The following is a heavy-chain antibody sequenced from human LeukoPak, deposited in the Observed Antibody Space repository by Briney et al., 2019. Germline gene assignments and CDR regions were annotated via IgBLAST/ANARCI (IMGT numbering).Heavy chain of an antibody. D-gene: IGHD1-26*01. Sequence: GGSLRLSCAGSGFSFSHTWMNWVRQAPGKGLEYVGRIKSKTNGGEATEYAAAVTGRFFISRDDSASTLYLHLNSLKTEDTAVYYCATDRIVGASAFDVWGQGTMVTVSS. J-gene: IGHJ3*01. CDR1: GFSFSHTW. V-gene: IGHV3-15*01. CDR2: IKSKTNGGEAT. CDR3: ATDRIVGASAFDV.